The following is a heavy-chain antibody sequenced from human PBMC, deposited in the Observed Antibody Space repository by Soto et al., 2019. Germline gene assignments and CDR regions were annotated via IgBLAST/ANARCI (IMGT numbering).Heavy chain of an antibody. V-gene: IGHV1-69*05. J-gene: IGHJ5*02. CDR3: ARVGKGIAAAGGS. Sequence: QVQLVQSGAEVKKPGSSVKVSCKASGGTFSSYAISWVRQAPGQGLEWMGGIIPIFGTANYAQKFQGRVTXTXDXXTSNAYMELSSLRAEDTAVYYWARVGKGIAAAGGSWGQGTLVTVSS. D-gene: IGHD6-13*01. CDR1: GGTFSSYA. CDR2: IIPIFGTA.